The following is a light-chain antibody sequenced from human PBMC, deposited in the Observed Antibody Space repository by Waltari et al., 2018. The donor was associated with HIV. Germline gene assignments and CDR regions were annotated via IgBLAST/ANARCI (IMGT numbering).Light chain of an antibody. J-gene: IGKJ1*01. CDR3: QQYKSYSLT. CDR1: QSINTW. Sequence: IQMTQSPSTLSASVGDRVTITCRASQSINTWLAWYQQIPGKAPKLLIYRAFNLEDGVPSRFSGSGSGAEFTLTISSLQPDDFGTYYCQQYKSYSLTFGQGTKVEIK. CDR2: RAF. V-gene: IGKV1-5*03.